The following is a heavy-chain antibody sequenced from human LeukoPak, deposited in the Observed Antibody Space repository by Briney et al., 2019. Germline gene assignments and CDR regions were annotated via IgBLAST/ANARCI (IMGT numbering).Heavy chain of an antibody. D-gene: IGHD1-14*01. Sequence: ASVTVSFKASGYTFTIYGISWVRQAPGQGLEWMGWISAYNGNTNYAQKLQGRVTMTTDTSTSTAYMELRSLRSDDTAVYYCARLHARKHYFDYWGQGTLVTVSS. CDR2: ISAYNGNT. CDR3: ARLHARKHYFDY. CDR1: GYTFTIYG. J-gene: IGHJ4*02. V-gene: IGHV1-18*01.